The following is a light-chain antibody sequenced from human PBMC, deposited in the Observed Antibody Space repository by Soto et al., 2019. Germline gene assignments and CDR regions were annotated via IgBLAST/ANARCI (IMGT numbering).Light chain of an antibody. Sequence: QSALAQPPSVSGSPGQSVTISCTGTSSDVGNYNRVSWYHRPPGTAPKLIIYEVSNRPSGVSDRFSGSKSGNTASLTISGLQAEDEADYYCTSYKSSSTYVFGTGTKVTVL. CDR1: SSDVGNYNR. J-gene: IGLJ1*01. CDR3: TSYKSSSTYV. V-gene: IGLV2-18*02. CDR2: EVS.